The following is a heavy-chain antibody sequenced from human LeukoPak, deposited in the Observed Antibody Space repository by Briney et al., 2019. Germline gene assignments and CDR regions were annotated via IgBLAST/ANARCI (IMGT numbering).Heavy chain of an antibody. J-gene: IGHJ6*04. CDR1: GGTFSSYA. CDR2: IIPIFGTA. CDR3: ARDPLYSGYDYDYYYGMDV. D-gene: IGHD5-12*01. V-gene: IGHV1-69*13. Sequence: SVKVSCKASGGTFSSYAISWVRQAPGQGLEWMGGIIPIFGTANYAQRFQGRVTITADESTSTAYMELSSLRSEDTAVYYCARDPLYSGYDYDYYYGMDVWGKGTTVTVSS.